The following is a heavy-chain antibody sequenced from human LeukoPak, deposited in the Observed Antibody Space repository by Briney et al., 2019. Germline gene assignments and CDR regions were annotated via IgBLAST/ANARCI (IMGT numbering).Heavy chain of an antibody. CDR1: GFTFSSYS. D-gene: IGHD1-7*01. Sequence: GGSLRLSCAASGFTFSSYSMNWVRQAPGKGLEWVSYISSSGSTIYYADAVKGRFTISRDNAKNSLYLQMNSLRDEDTAVYYCARRMGGELVAFDIWGQGTMVTVSS. V-gene: IGHV3-48*02. CDR3: ARRMGGELVAFDI. CDR2: ISSSGSTI. J-gene: IGHJ3*02.